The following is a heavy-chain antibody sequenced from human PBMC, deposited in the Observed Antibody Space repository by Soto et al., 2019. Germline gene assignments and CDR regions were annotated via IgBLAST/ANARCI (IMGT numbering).Heavy chain of an antibody. CDR2: FYYSGST. CDR1: GGSISNYY. CDR3: ARVWEADYFDY. J-gene: IGHJ4*02. Sequence: PSEPLSLTCTVSGGSISNYYWSWIRQPPGKGLEWIGCFYYSGSTNYNPSLKSRVTISVDTSKNQVSLKLSSVTAADTAVYYCARVWEADYFDYWGQGTLVTVSS. D-gene: IGHD1-26*01. V-gene: IGHV4-59*01.